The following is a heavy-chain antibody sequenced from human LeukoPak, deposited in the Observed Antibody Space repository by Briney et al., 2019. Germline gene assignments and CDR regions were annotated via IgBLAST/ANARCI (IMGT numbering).Heavy chain of an antibody. D-gene: IGHD6-19*01. V-gene: IGHV1-2*02. CDR1: GYTFTGYY. CDR2: INPNSGGT. J-gene: IGHJ4*02. Sequence: GASVKVSCEASGYTFTGYYMHWVRQAPGQGLEWMGWINPNSGGTNYAQKFQGRVTMTRDTSISTAYMELSRLRSDDTAVYYCARVAVAEYYFDYWGQRTLVTVSS. CDR3: ARVAVAEYYFDY.